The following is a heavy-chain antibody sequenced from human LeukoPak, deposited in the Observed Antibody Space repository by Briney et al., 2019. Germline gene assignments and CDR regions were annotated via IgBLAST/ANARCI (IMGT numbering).Heavy chain of an antibody. J-gene: IGHJ2*01. D-gene: IGHD2-2*02. CDR2: IWYDGSNK. Sequence: PGGSLRLSCAASGFTFSSYGMHWVRQAPGKGLKWVAVIWYDGSNKYYADSVKGRFTISRDNAENSLYLQMNSLRVEDTAVYYCARPGSPRRVPAAIRIYWYFDLWGRGTLVTVSS. V-gene: IGHV3-33*01. CDR3: ARPGSPRRVPAAIRIYWYFDL. CDR1: GFTFSSYG.